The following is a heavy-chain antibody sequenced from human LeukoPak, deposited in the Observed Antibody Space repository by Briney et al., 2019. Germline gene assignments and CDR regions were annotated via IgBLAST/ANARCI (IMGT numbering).Heavy chain of an antibody. Sequence: GGSLRLSCAASGFTFSTYSMNWVRQAPGKGLEWVSYITSSSSTIYYADSVRGRFTISRDNAKNSLYLQMSGLRDEDTAVYYCARVDWMIGAFDIWGQGTMVTVSS. J-gene: IGHJ3*02. V-gene: IGHV3-48*02. CDR3: ARVDWMIGAFDI. CDR1: GFTFSTYS. CDR2: ITSSSSTI. D-gene: IGHD3-22*01.